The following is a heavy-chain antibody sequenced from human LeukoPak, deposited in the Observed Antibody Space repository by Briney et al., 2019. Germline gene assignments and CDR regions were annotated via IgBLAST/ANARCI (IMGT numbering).Heavy chain of an antibody. V-gene: IGHV4-59*01. D-gene: IGHD3-10*01. CDR3: ARFSGSYYNLEAHFDY. Sequence: SETLSLTCTVSGGSISSYYWSWIRQPPGKGLEWIGYIYYSGSTNYNPSLKSRVTISVDTSKNQFSLKLSSVTAADTAVYYCARFSGSYYNLEAHFDYWGQGTLVNVSS. CDR2: IYYSGST. J-gene: IGHJ4*02. CDR1: GGSISSYY.